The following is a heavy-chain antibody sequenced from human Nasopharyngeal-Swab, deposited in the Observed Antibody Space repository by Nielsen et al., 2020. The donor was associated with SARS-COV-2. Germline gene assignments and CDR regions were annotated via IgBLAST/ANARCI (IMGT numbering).Heavy chain of an antibody. Sequence: GESLKISCAVSGFTFSSYSMSWVRQAPGKGLEWVSLITSSSSYIYYADSVKGRFTISRNNAKNSLFLQMNSLRAEDTAFYYCAKDIRASSWSLQFDYWGQGTPVTVSS. CDR2: ITSSSSYI. J-gene: IGHJ4*02. CDR3: AKDIRASSWSLQFDY. V-gene: IGHV3-21*04. D-gene: IGHD6-13*01. CDR1: GFTFSSYS.